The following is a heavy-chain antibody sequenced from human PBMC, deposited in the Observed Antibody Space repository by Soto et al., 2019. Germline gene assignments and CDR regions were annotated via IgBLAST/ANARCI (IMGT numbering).Heavy chain of an antibody. V-gene: IGHV3-23*01. Sequence: GSLRLSCAASGFTFSTYAMNWVRQSPGKGLEWVSAISGGGGSTYYADSVKGRVTISRDNSKNTLYLQMNSLRAEDTAVYYCAKVSLGALTFTDYYYYGLDVWGQGTTVTVSS. CDR1: GFTFSTYA. CDR3: AKVSLGALTFTDYYYYGLDV. D-gene: IGHD1-26*01. J-gene: IGHJ6*02. CDR2: ISGGGGST.